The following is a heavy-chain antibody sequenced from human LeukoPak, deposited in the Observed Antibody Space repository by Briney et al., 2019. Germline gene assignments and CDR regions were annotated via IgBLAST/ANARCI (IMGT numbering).Heavy chain of an antibody. Sequence: ASVKVSCKVSGYTLTELSMHWVRRAPGKGLEWMGGFDPEDGETIYAQKFQGRVTMTEDTSTDTAYMELSSLRSADTAVYYCATDLGEDREQLWLGSDYWGQGTLVTVSS. V-gene: IGHV1-24*01. J-gene: IGHJ4*02. CDR1: GYTLTELS. D-gene: IGHD5-18*01. CDR3: ATDLGEDREQLWLGSDY. CDR2: FDPEDGET.